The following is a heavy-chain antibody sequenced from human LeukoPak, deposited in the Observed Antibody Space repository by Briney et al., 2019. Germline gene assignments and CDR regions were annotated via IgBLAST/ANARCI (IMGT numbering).Heavy chain of an antibody. CDR3: ASSYYDFWSGSLSLDY. Sequence: ASVKVSCKASGYTFTDYYMHWVRQAPGQGLEWMGWINPNSGGTNYAQKFQGRVTMTRDTSISTAYMDLSRLRSDDTAVYYCASSYYDFWSGSLSLDYWGQGTLVTVSS. D-gene: IGHD3-3*01. CDR2: INPNSGGT. V-gene: IGHV1-2*02. J-gene: IGHJ4*02. CDR1: GYTFTDYY.